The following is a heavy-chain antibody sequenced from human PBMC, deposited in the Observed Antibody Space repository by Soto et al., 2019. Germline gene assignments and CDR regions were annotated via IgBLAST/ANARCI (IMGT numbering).Heavy chain of an antibody. D-gene: IGHD2-15*01. CDR2: IYYSGST. V-gene: IGHV4-39*01. Sequence: SETLSLTCTASGGSISSIIYYWGWIRQPPGKGLEWIGSIYYSGSTYYNPSLKSRVTISVDTSKNQFSLKLSSVTAADTAVYYCARHTPAISISDHWGQGTLVTVSS. J-gene: IGHJ4*02. CDR3: ARHTPAISISDH. CDR1: GGSISSIIYY.